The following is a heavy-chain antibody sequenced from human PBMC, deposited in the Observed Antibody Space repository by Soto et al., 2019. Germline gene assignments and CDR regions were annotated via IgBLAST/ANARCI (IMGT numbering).Heavy chain of an antibody. CDR1: GFTFSDQY. Sequence: GGSLRLSCAASGFTFSDQYMDWVRQAPGKGLEWVGRARNKAKRHTTEYAAFVRGRFSISRDDSTSSLYLQMNSLKIEDTAVYYCVSSWGDYRYFDSWGQGTLVTVSS. CDR3: VSSWGDYRYFDS. J-gene: IGHJ4*02. D-gene: IGHD4-17*01. CDR2: ARNKAKRHTT. V-gene: IGHV3-72*01.